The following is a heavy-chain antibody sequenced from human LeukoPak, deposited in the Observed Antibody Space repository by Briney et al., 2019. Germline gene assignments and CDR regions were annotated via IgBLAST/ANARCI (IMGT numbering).Heavy chain of an antibody. CDR2: ISSNSRYI. D-gene: IGHD6-13*01. Sequence: GGSLRLSCAASGFTFSSYAMSWVRQAPGKGLEWVSAISSNSRYIYYADSMRGRFTISRDNAKNSLYLQMNSLKPEDTAVYYCARVAEAAAFDSWGQGTLVTVSS. V-gene: IGHV3-21*06. CDR1: GFTFSSYA. J-gene: IGHJ4*02. CDR3: ARVAEAAAFDS.